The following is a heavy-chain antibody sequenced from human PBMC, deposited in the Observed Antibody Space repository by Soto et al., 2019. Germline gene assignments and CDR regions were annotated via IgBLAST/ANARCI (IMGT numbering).Heavy chain of an antibody. CDR3: ARGRSIMTTVTKGHRFHYMDV. D-gene: IGHD4-17*01. V-gene: IGHV4-34*01. Sequence: SETLSLTCAVYGGSFSGYYWSWIRQPPGKGLEWIGEINHSGSTNYNPSLKSRVTISVDTSKNQFSLKLSSVTAADTAVYYCARGRSIMTTVTKGHRFHYMDVWGKGTTVTVSS. CDR1: GGSFSGYY. J-gene: IGHJ6*03. CDR2: INHSGST.